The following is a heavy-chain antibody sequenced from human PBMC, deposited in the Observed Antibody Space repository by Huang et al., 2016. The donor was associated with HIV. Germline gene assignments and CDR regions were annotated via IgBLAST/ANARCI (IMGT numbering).Heavy chain of an antibody. V-gene: IGHV1-8*02. J-gene: IGHJ4*02. CDR1: GYTFTNYD. CDR2: MNPNNGNT. CDR3: ARSAYGDLDY. Sequence: QVHLVQSGAEVKKSGASVKVSCKASGYTFTNYDINWVRQAPGRGLEWRGWMNPNNGNTGFAQSLQGRVTMTRKTSITTAYMELTSLTSEDTAVYYCARSAYGDLDYWGLGTLVTVSS. D-gene: IGHD4-17*01.